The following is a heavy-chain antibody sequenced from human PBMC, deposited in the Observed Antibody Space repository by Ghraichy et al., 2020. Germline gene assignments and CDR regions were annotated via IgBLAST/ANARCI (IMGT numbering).Heavy chain of an antibody. CDR3: AREGANYSRWGYYYYYYMDV. Sequence: GGSLRLSCAASGFTVSSNYMSWVRQAPGKGLEWVSVIYSGGSTYYADSVKGRFTISRDNSKNTLYLQMNSLRAEDTAVYYCAREGANYSRWGYYYYYYMDVWGKGTTVTVSS. V-gene: IGHV3-53*01. CDR1: GFTVSSNY. D-gene: IGHD4-11*01. CDR2: IYSGGST. J-gene: IGHJ6*03.